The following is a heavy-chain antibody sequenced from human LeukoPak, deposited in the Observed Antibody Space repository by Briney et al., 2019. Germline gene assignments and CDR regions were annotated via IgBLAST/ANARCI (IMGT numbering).Heavy chain of an antibody. CDR2: ISSTGNTK. D-gene: IGHD3-22*01. Sequence: GGSLRLSCAASGFTFSDYYMSWIRQAPGKGPEWVSYISSTGNTKYYADSVKGRFTLSRDNAKNSQYLQMNSVRVEDTAVYYCARATTYYYDSSGPDYWGQGTLVTVSS. CDR3: ARATTYYYDSSGPDY. CDR1: GFTFSDYY. J-gene: IGHJ4*02. V-gene: IGHV3-11*01.